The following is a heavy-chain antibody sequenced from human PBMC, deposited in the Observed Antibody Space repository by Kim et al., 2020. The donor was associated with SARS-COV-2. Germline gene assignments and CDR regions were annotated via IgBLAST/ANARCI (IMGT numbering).Heavy chain of an antibody. J-gene: IGHJ3*01. CDR3: AKEVNWGHAFGF. Sequence: GGSLRLSCAASGFTFSSTAMHWVRQAPGKGLEWVAVIPVDGVNKYYADSVKGRFTISRDNSKNTLYLHMNSLRPEDTAVYYCAKEVNWGHAFGFWGQGTMVTVPS. V-gene: IGHV3-30-3*01. CDR1: GFTFSSTA. D-gene: IGHD7-27*01. CDR2: IPVDGVNK.